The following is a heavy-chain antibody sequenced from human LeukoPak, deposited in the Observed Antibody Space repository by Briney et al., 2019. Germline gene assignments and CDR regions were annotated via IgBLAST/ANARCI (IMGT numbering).Heavy chain of an antibody. CDR2: IYYSGST. CDR3: ARGRAGRGARIAAAVTYNWFDP. Sequence: SGTLSLTCAVYGGSFSGYYWSWIRQPPGKGLEWIGYIYYSGSTNYNPSLKSQVTISVDTSKNQFSLKLSSVTAADTAVYYCARGRAGRGARIAAAVTYNWFDPWGQGTLVTVSS. D-gene: IGHD6-13*01. CDR1: GGSFSGYY. J-gene: IGHJ5*02. V-gene: IGHV4-59*01.